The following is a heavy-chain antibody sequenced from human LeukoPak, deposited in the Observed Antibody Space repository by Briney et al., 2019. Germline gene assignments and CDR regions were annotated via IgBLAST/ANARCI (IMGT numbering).Heavy chain of an antibody. V-gene: IGHV4-39*01. CDR3: ATTYDILSGSAMGDY. D-gene: IGHD3-10*01. CDR2: XYYSGST. Sequence: XGXGXXYYSGSTYYHPSLKSRVTISVDTAKNQFSLRLTSVTAADTAVYYCATTYDILSGSAMGDYWGQGTLVTVSS. J-gene: IGHJ4*02.